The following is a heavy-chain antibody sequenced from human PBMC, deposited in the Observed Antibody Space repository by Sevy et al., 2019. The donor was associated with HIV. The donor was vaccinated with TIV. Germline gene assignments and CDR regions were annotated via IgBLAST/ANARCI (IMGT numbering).Heavy chain of an antibody. CDR1: GYTFTGYY. CDR3: AKGGYSGDEVYAFDI. Sequence: ASVKVSCKASGYTFTGYYMHWVRQAPGQGLEWMGWINPNSGGTNYAQKFQGRVTLTRDTSISSAYMEVTRLSSDDTAVYHGAKGGYSGDEVYAFDIWGQGTMVTVSS. V-gene: IGHV1-2*02. D-gene: IGHD5-12*01. J-gene: IGHJ3*02. CDR2: INPNSGGT.